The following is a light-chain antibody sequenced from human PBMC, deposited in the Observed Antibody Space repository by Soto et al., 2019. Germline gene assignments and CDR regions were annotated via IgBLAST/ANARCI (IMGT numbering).Light chain of an antibody. J-gene: IGLJ2*01. V-gene: IGLV2-14*01. CDR2: EVS. Sequence: QSVLTQPASVSGSPGQSITITCTGTSSDVGGYNYVSWYQQHPGKAPKLMIYEVSNRPSGVSNRFSGSESGNTASLTISGLQAEDEADYYCSSYTSSITPVVFGGGTKLTVL. CDR1: SSDVGGYNY. CDR3: SSYTSSITPVV.